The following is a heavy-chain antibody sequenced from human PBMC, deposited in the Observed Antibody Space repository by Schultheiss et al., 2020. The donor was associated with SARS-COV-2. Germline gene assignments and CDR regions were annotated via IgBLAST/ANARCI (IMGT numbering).Heavy chain of an antibody. CDR2: IYNEAAT. CDR1: GFTFSGSG. CDR3: AKTPGPSTVTPPDY. D-gene: IGHD4-17*01. Sequence: GGSLRLSCAASGFTFSGSGIHWVRQAPGKGLEWVSVIYNEAATYYADSVKGRFTVSRDSVNNTLYLQMNSLRAEDTAVYYCAKTPGPSTVTPPDYWGQGTLVTVSS. V-gene: IGHV3-53*01. J-gene: IGHJ4*02.